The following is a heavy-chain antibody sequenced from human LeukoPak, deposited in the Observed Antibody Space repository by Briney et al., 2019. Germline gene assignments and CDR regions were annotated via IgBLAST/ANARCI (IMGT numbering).Heavy chain of an antibody. D-gene: IGHD5-12*01. CDR2: ISSSSSYI. Sequence: MPGGSLRLSCAASGFTFSSYSMNWVRQAPGKGLEWVSSISSSSSYIYYADSVKGRFTISRGNSKNTLYLQMNSLRAEDTAVYYCARGGSGYEFDSGYWGQGTLVTVSS. J-gene: IGHJ4*02. CDR3: ARGGSGYEFDSGY. V-gene: IGHV3-21*01. CDR1: GFTFSSYS.